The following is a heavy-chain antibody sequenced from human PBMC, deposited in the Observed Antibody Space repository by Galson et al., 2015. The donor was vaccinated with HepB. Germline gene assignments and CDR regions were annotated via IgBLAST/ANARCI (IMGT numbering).Heavy chain of an antibody. V-gene: IGHV1-2*02. J-gene: IGHJ3*02. CDR1: GYTFTDYY. Sequence: SVKVSCKASGYTFTDYYIHWVRQAPGHGLEWMAWINPKNGGSSYAQKFQGRVTVTRDTSISTAYLQWSSLKASDTAMYYCARGRIVGRVDAFDIWGQGTMVTVSS. CDR3: ARGRIVGRVDAFDI. CDR2: INPKNGGS. D-gene: IGHD1-26*01.